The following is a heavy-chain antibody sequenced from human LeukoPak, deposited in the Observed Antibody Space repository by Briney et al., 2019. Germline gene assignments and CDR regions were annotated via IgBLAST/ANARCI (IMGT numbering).Heavy chain of an antibody. D-gene: IGHD5-24*01. CDR2: IIPIFGTA. CDR3: ATRNRWLQPYYFDY. V-gene: IGHV1-69*01. CDR1: GGTFSSYA. J-gene: IGHJ4*02. Sequence: SVKVSCKASGGTFSSYAISWVRQAPGQGLEWMGGIIPIFGTANYAQKFQGRVTITADESTSTAYMELSSLRSEDTAVYYCATRNRWLQPYYFDYWGQGTLVTVSS.